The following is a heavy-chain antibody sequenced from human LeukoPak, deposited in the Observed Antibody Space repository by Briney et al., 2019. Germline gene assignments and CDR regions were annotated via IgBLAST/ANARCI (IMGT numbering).Heavy chain of an antibody. J-gene: IGHJ4*02. D-gene: IGHD3-10*01. CDR1: GGSFSGYY. Sequence: SETLSLTCAVYGGSFSGYYWSWIRQPPGKGLEWIGEINHSGSTNYNPSLKSRVTISVDTSKNQFSLKLSSVTAADTAVYYCARVGVTMVRGVFNYWGQGTLVTVSS. CDR3: ARVGVTMVRGVFNY. V-gene: IGHV4-34*01. CDR2: INHSGST.